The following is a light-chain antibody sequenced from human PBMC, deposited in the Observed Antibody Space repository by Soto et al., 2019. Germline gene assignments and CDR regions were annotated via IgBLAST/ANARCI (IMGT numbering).Light chain of an antibody. J-gene: IGKJ4*01. CDR1: QSVNSRN. Sequence: EVVLTQSPCTLSLSPGERAILSCRASQSVNSRNLAWYQQKHGQAPRLLISGAYSRATGIPDRFSGSGSGTDFTLIINSLEPEDFALYYFQHYDNSPLTFGGGTTVEI. V-gene: IGKV3-20*01. CDR2: GAY. CDR3: QHYDNSPLT.